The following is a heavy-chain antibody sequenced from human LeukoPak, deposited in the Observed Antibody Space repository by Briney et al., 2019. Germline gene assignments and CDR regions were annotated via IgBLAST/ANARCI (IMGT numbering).Heavy chain of an antibody. CDR2: ISGSGGTI. Sequence: QPGGSLRLSCAASGFTFSSYSMNWVRQAPGKGLECVSYISGSGGTIYYADSVKGRFTISRDNSKNTLYLQMNSLRAEDTAVYYCAKDQTASYAFDIWGQGTMVTVSS. CDR1: GFTFSSYS. J-gene: IGHJ3*02. CDR3: AKDQTASYAFDI. V-gene: IGHV3-48*01.